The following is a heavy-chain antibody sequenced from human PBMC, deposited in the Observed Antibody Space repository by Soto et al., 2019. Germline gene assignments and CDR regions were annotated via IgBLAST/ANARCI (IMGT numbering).Heavy chain of an antibody. CDR2: ISYDGSNK. CDR1: GFTFSSYA. J-gene: IGHJ6*02. CDR3: ARDRAVTTRNYYYYGMDV. D-gene: IGHD4-17*01. Sequence: GGSLRLSCAASGFTFSSYAMHWVRQAPGKGLEWVAVISYDGSNKYYADSVKGRFTISRDNSKNTLYLQMNSLRAEDTAVYYCARDRAVTTRNYYYYGMDVWGQGTTVTVSS. V-gene: IGHV3-30-3*01.